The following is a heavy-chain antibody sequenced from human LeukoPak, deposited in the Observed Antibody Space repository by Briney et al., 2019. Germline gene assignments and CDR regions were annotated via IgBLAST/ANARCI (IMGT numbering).Heavy chain of an antibody. J-gene: IGHJ6*04. D-gene: IGHD3-10*02. CDR3: AELGITMIGGV. CDR2: MSSSGSTI. V-gene: IGHV3-48*03. CDR1: GFTFSSYE. Sequence: PGGSLILSCAASGFTFSSYEMNSVPQAPGKGLEWVSYMSSSGSTIYYADAVKGRFTISRDNAKNSLYLQMNSLRAEDKSVYYCAELGITMIGGVWGKGTTVTISS.